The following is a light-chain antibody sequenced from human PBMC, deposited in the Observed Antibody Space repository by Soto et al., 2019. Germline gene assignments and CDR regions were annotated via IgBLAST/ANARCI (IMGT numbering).Light chain of an antibody. CDR1: QSVSSN. J-gene: IGKJ2*01. CDR3: QQYNNWPYT. CDR2: GAS. V-gene: IGKV3-15*01. Sequence: EIVMTQSPATLSVSPGERATLSCRASQSVSSNLAWYQQKPGQAPRLLIYGASTRATGIPARFSGSGSGTEFTHTISSLQSGDFGVYYCQQYNNWPYTFGQGTKLEIK.